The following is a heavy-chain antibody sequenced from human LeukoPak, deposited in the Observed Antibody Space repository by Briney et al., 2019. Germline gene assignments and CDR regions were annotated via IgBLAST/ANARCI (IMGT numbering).Heavy chain of an antibody. V-gene: IGHV3-21*01. D-gene: IGHD2-2*01. CDR2: ISSFSGYI. CDR3: ARDPSPRTSYYYYYMDV. J-gene: IGHJ6*03. CDR1: GFSFSSYS. Sequence: GGSLRLSCAASGFSFSSYSMNWVRQAPGKGLEWVSSISSFSGYIYYADSVKGRFTISRDNAKNSLHLQMNSLRVEDAAVYYCARDPSPRTSYYYYYMDVWGKGTTVTVSS.